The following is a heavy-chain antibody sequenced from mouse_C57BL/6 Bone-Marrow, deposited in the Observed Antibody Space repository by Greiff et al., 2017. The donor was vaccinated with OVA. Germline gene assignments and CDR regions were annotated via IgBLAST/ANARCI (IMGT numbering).Heavy chain of an antibody. CDR3: ARTRGGYSMDY. D-gene: IGHD2-12*01. V-gene: IGHV1-9*01. CDR1: GYTFTGYW. Sequence: QVQLQQSGAELMKPGASVKLSCKATGYTFTGYWIEWVKQRPGHGLEWIGEILPGSGSTNYNDKFKGKATFTADTSSNTAYMQLSSLTTEDAAIYYCARTRGGYSMDYWGQGTSVTVSS. J-gene: IGHJ4*01. CDR2: ILPGSGST.